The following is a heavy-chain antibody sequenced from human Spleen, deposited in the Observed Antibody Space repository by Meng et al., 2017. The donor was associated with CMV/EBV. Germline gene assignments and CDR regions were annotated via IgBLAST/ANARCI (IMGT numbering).Heavy chain of an antibody. Sequence: VQLQESAPGLVQPSVPLSLTCTVSGGSISSYYWSWIRQPAGKGLEWIGRIYTSGSTNYNPSLKSRVTISVDTSKNQFSLKLSSVTAADTAVYYCARGGTYYYDSSGYDNWFDPWGQGTLVTVSS. J-gene: IGHJ5*02. CDR1: GGSISSYY. CDR3: ARGGTYYYDSSGYDNWFDP. CDR2: IYTSGST. V-gene: IGHV4-4*07. D-gene: IGHD3-22*01.